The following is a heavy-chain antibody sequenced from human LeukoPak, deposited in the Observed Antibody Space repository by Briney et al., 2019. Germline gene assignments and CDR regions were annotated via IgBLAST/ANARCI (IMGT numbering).Heavy chain of an antibody. Sequence: PSETLSLTCTVSGGSISSSSYYWGWVRQPPGKGLEWIGSIYYSGSTYYNPSLKSRVTISVDTSKNQFSLKLSSVTAADTAVYYCALDGYYDSSGLVPGGYWGQGTLVTVSS. CDR2: IYYSGST. J-gene: IGHJ4*02. CDR1: GGSISSSSYY. CDR3: ALDGYYDSSGLVPGGY. V-gene: IGHV4-39*07. D-gene: IGHD3-22*01.